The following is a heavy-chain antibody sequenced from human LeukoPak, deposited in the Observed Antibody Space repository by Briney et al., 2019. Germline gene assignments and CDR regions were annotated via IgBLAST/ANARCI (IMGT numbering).Heavy chain of an antibody. D-gene: IGHD6-13*01. CDR2: IYYSGNT. V-gene: IGHV4-39*01. CDR1: GGSISSSSYY. Sequence: SETLSLACTVSGGSISSSSYYWGWIRQPPGKGLEWIGSIYYSGNTYYNPSLKSRVTISVDTSKNQFSLKLSSVTAADTAVYYCARNFRYSSTPWGQGTLVTVSS. J-gene: IGHJ5*02. CDR3: ARNFRYSSTP.